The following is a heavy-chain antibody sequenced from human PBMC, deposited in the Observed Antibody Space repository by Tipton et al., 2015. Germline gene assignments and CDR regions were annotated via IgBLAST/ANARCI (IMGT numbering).Heavy chain of an antibody. V-gene: IGHV4-59*01. D-gene: IGHD3-3*01. J-gene: IGHJ4*02. CDR1: GDSINRYY. Sequence: TLSLTCSVSGDSINRYYWSWIRQPPGKGLECIGYIYYTGSTHYNPSLNNRVTISADTSRNQFSLRLTSVTTADTAVYYCARGSAILGVVNPTCNYGCQGTLVTVSS. CDR2: IYYTGST. CDR3: ARGSAILGVVNPTCNY.